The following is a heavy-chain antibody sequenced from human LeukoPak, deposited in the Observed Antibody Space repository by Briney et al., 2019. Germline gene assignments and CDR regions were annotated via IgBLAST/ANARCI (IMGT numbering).Heavy chain of an antibody. CDR3: ASTHRGYDYCSGGSCYIFDY. CDR2: IYSGGST. D-gene: IGHD2-15*01. CDR1: GFTVSSNY. J-gene: IGHJ4*02. V-gene: IGHV3-66*01. Sequence: GGSLRLSGAASGFTVSSNYMSWVRQAPGKGLEWVSVIYSGGSTYYADSVKGRFTISRDNSKNTLYLQMNSLRAEDTAVYYCASTHRGYDYCSGGSCYIFDYWGQGTLVTVSS.